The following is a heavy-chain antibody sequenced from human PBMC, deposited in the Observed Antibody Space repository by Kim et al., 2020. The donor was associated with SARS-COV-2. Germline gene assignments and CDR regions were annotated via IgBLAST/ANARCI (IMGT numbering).Heavy chain of an antibody. V-gene: IGHV1-69*13. J-gene: IGHJ6*02. D-gene: IGHD1-26*01. CDR2: IIPIFGTA. CDR1: GGTFSSYA. Sequence: SVKVSCKASGGTFSSYAISWVRQAPGQGLEWMGGIIPIFGTANYAQKFQGRVTITADDSTSTAYMELSSLRSEDTAVYYCARVYWVKGGSYRRNGYYYFVTDVWGQGTTVTVSS. CDR3: ARVYWVKGGSYRRNGYYYFVTDV.